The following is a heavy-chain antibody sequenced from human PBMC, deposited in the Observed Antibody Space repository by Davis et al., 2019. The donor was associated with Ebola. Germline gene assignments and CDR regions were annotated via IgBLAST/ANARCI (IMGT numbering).Heavy chain of an antibody. V-gene: IGHV4-59*01. CDR3: ARESAGHFDL. D-gene: IGHD6-13*01. CDR2: IYYSGST. J-gene: IGHJ2*01. CDR1: GGSIGYYY. Sequence: MPSETLSLTCTVSGGSIGYYYWSWIRQPPGKGLEWIGYIYYSGSTKYIPSLKSRVTISVDTSKNQFSLKLSSASAADTAMYYCARESAGHFDLWGRGTLVTVSS.